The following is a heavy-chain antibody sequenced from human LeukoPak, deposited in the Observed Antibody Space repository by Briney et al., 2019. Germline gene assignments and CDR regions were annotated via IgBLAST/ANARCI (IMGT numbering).Heavy chain of an antibody. Sequence: PGRSLRLSCAASGFTFSSYGMHWVRQAPGKGLEWVAVISYDGSNKYYADSVKGRFTISRDNSKNTLYLQMNSLRAEDTAVYYCAKDPKPDYSDYVYWGQGTLVTVSS. J-gene: IGHJ4*02. CDR2: ISYDGSNK. D-gene: IGHD4-11*01. CDR3: AKDPKPDYSDYVY. CDR1: GFTFSSYG. V-gene: IGHV3-30*18.